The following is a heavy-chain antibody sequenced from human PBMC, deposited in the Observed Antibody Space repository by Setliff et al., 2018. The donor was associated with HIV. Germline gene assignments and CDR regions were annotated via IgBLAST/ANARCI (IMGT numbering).Heavy chain of an antibody. CDR1: GFIFSSYE. Sequence: GGSLRLSCATSGFIFSSYEMNWVRQTPGKGLEWVSYIGGSGSEEYYVDSVKGRFTISRDNAKNSLYLQMNSLRAEDTAVYYCVTDRDRNLPQWGQGTLVTVSS. CDR2: IGGSGSEE. J-gene: IGHJ4*02. V-gene: IGHV3-48*03. CDR3: VTDRDRNLPQ.